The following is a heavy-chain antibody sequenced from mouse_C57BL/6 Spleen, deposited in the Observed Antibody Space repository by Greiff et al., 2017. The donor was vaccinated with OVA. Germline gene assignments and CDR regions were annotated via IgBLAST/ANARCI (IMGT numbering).Heavy chain of an antibody. CDR2: IDPETGGT. CDR1: GYTFTDYE. CDR3: PYYYGSSFDY. J-gene: IGHJ2*01. Sequence: QVQLQQSGAELVRPGASVTLSCKASGYTFTDYEMHWVKQTPVHGLEWIGAIDPETGGTAYNQKFKGKAILTADKSSSTAYMELRSLTSEDSAVYYCPYYYGSSFDYWGKGTTLTVSS. D-gene: IGHD1-1*01. V-gene: IGHV1-15*01.